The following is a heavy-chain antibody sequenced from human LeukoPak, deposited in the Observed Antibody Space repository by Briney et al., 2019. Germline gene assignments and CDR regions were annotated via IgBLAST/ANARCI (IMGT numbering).Heavy chain of an antibody. D-gene: IGHD3-10*01. V-gene: IGHV4-59*12. Sequence: SETLSLTCTVSGGSISTYFWSWIRQPPGKGLEWIGHIYFSGSTNYNPSLKSRVTISVDTSKNQFSLKLSSVTAADTAVYYCARGKVLVRGPYYYYGMDVWGQGTTVTVSS. CDR3: ARGKVLVRGPYYYYGMDV. CDR1: GGSISTYF. J-gene: IGHJ6*02. CDR2: IYFSGST.